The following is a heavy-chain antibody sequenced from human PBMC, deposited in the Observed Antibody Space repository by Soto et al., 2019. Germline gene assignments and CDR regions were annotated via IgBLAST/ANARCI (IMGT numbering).Heavy chain of an antibody. CDR3: AKDLFHHGDAPFAY. Sequence: EVQLLESGGGLVQPGGSLRLSCAASGFTFSSYAMSWVRQAPGKGLEWVSAISGSGGSTYYADSVKGRFTISRDNSKKPLYLQRNSLGAGDTAVYYCAKDLFHHGDAPFAYGGQGTLSPSPQ. V-gene: IGHV3-23*01. CDR2: ISGSGGST. D-gene: IGHD4-17*01. J-gene: IGHJ4*02. CDR1: GFTFSSYA.